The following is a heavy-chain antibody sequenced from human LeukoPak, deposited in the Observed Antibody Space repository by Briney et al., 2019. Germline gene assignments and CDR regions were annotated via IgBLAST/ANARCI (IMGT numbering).Heavy chain of an antibody. J-gene: IGHJ6*03. D-gene: IGHD6-19*01. Sequence: SETLSLTCTVSGDSVSAYYWSWIRQPPGKGLEWIGYIYYSGSTNYNPSLESRVTMSVDTSKNQFSLKLSSVTAADTAVYFCARLGRAVAGTTYYYYYYMDVWGKGTTVTVSS. CDR2: IYYSGST. V-gene: IGHV4-59*02. CDR1: GDSVSAYY. CDR3: ARLGRAVAGTTYYYYYYMDV.